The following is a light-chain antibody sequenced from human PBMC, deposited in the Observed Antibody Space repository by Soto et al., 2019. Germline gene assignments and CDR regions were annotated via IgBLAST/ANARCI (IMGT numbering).Light chain of an antibody. Sequence: QSALTQPASVSGSPGQSITISCTGTSSDVGGYNYVSWYQQHPGKAPKLMIYDVSNRPSVVSNRFSGSKSGNTASLTISGLQDEDDAYYYCSSYTSSSTLFGGGTKVTVL. CDR3: SSYTSSSTL. J-gene: IGLJ2*01. V-gene: IGLV2-14*01. CDR1: SSDVGGYNY. CDR2: DVS.